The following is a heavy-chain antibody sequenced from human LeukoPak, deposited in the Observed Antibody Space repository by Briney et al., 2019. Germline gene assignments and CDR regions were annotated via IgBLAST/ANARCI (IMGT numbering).Heavy chain of an antibody. J-gene: IGHJ6*02. CDR3: ARSYDFWSGYYYYYYYGMDV. CDR1: GGTFSSYD. CDR2: MNPNSGNT. D-gene: IGHD3-3*01. V-gene: IGHV1-8*02. Sequence: ASVKVSCKASGGTFSSYDINWVRQATGQGLEWMGWMNPNSGNTGYAQKFQGRVTMTRNTSISTAYMELSSLRSEDTAVYYCARSYDFWSGYYYYYYYGMDVWGQGTTVTVSS.